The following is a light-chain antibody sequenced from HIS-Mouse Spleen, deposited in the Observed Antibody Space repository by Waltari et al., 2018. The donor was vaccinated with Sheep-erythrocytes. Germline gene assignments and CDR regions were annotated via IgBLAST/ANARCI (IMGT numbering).Light chain of an antibody. CDR3: CSCAGSSTPWV. Sequence: QSALTQPASVSGSPGQSITISCTGTSSDVGSYNLVSWYQQHPGKAPKLRIYEGSKRPSVVSNRVSGAKSGNAASLAISGLQAEDEADYYCCSCAGSSTPWVFGGGTKLTVL. J-gene: IGLJ3*02. CDR2: EGS. CDR1: SSDVGSYNL. V-gene: IGLV2-23*01.